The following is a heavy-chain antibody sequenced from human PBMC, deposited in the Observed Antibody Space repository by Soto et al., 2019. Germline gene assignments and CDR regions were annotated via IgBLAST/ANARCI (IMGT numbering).Heavy chain of an antibody. D-gene: IGHD6-19*01. CDR2: ISSSSSTI. J-gene: IGHJ4*02. V-gene: IGHV3-48*01. Sequence: GGSLRLSCAASVFTFSSYSMNWVRQAPGKGLEWVSYISSSSSTIYYADSVKGRFTISRDNAKNSLYLQMNSLRAEDTAVYYCARDKQGRSSGFPPYYFDYWGQGTLVTVSS. CDR3: ARDKQGRSSGFPPYYFDY. CDR1: VFTFSSYS.